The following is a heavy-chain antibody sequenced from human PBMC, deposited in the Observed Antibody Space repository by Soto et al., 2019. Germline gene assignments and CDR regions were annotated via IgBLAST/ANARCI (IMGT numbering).Heavy chain of an antibody. CDR1: GDSISDYH. D-gene: IGHD4-17*01. V-gene: IGHV4-59*01. CDR2: IYNSGNT. Sequence: PSETLSLTCSVSGDSISDYHWGWIRQSPGKGLEWIGYIYNSGNTNYNPSLKSRVTISIDMSTNQFSLKLNSVTAADTAVYYCGRVRISTVSTTYYFDYWGQGTLVTVSS. J-gene: IGHJ4*02. CDR3: GRVRISTVSTTYYFDY.